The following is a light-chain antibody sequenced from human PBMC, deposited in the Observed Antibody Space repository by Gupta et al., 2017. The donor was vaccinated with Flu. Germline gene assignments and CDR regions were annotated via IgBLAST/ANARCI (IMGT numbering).Light chain of an antibody. CDR2: WAS. V-gene: IGKV4-1*01. CDR1: QSVFDSSNSKNY. Sequence: DVVMTQSPDSLALSLGERATINCKSSQSVFDSSNSKNYLAWYQQKPGQPPKLLIYWASIRDSGVPDRISGSGSGTDFTLTISSLQAEDVAVYYCQQYSPTPPVLTFGGGTKVEIK. CDR3: QQYSPTPPVLT. J-gene: IGKJ4*01.